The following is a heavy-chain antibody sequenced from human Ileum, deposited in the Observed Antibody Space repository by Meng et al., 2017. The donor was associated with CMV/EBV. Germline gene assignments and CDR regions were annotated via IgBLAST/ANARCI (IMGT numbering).Heavy chain of an antibody. CDR3: AFTYCSDNGYFHY. CDR1: CHTFRMYG. Sequence: HSGPETKKPGAAVHVSCKASCHTFRMYGISWMRQAHGQGLEWMGWINTDNSDTYYAQKFVDRVTVTTDTSTSTTSMNLRSLRSDATAVYSRAFTYCSDNGYFHYWGQGTLVTVSS. CDR2: INTDNSDT. V-gene: IGHV1-18*01. D-gene: IGHD3-22*01. J-gene: IGHJ1*01.